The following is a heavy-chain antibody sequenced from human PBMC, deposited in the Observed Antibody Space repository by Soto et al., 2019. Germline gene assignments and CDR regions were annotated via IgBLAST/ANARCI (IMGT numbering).Heavy chain of an antibody. CDR3: AKKSPSHSPFDS. Sequence: GGSLRLSCDASGFMFISYSMSWVRQAPGKGLEWVSVISANGYTTYYADSVKGRFTISRDNSKNTVSLQMNSLGAEDTAIYYCAKKSPSHSPFDSWGQGALVTVSS. CDR1: GFMFISYS. V-gene: IGHV3-23*01. J-gene: IGHJ4*02. CDR2: ISANGYTT.